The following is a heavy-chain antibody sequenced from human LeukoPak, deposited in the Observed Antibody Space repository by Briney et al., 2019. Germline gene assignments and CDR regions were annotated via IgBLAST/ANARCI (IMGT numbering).Heavy chain of an antibody. CDR3: ARGADFWSGYYLPFDY. CDR1: GFTFSSYS. V-gene: IGHV3-21*04. D-gene: IGHD3-3*01. CDR2: ISSSSSYI. Sequence: GGSLRLSCAASGFTFSSYSMNWVRQAPGKGLEWVSSISSSSSYIYYADSVKGRFTISRDNAKNSLYLQMNSLRAEDTAVYYCARGADFWSGYYLPFDYWGQGTLVTVSS. J-gene: IGHJ4*02.